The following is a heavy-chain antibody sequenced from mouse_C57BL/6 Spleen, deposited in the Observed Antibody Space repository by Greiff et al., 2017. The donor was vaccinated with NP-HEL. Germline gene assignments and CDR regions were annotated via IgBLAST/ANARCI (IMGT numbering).Heavy chain of an antibody. Sequence: QVQLQQSGAELVRPGASVKLSCKASGYTFTDYYINWVKQRPGQGLEWIARIYPGSGNTYYNEKFKGKATLTAEKSSSTAYMQLSSLTSEDSAVYFCAREEDYYGSKGYFDVWGTGTTVTVSS. CDR3: AREEDYYGSKGYFDV. D-gene: IGHD1-1*01. CDR1: GYTFTDYY. J-gene: IGHJ1*03. CDR2: IYPGSGNT. V-gene: IGHV1-76*01.